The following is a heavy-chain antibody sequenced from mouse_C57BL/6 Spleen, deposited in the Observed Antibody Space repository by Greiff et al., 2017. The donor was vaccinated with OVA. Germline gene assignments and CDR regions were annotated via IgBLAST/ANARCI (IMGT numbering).Heavy chain of an antibody. D-gene: IGHD1-1*01. V-gene: IGHV5-16*01. CDR3: AREEFITTVRWYFDV. Sequence: LVESEGGLVQPGSSMKLSCTASGFTFSDYYMAWVRQVPEKGLEWVANINYDGSSTYYLDSLKSRFIISRDNAKNILYLQMSSLKSEDTATYYCAREEFITTVRWYFDVWGTGTTVTVSS. CDR2: INYDGSST. CDR1: GFTFSDYY. J-gene: IGHJ1*03.